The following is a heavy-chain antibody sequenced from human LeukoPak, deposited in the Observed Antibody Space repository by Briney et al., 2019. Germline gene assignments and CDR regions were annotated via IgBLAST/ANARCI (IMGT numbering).Heavy chain of an antibody. CDR3: ARLDLQRAVTFDF. J-gene: IGHJ4*02. Sequence: GGSLRLSCAASGFTFSRYEMTWVRQAPGKGLEWVSCISSSGSTVYYADSVKGRFTISRDNTKNSLYLQMKSLRAEDTAVYYCARLDLQRAVTFDFWGQGTLVTVSS. CDR1: GFTFSRYE. D-gene: IGHD6-19*01. CDR2: ISSSGSTV. V-gene: IGHV3-48*03.